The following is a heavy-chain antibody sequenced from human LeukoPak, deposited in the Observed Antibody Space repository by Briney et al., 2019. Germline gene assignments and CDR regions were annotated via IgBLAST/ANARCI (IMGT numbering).Heavy chain of an antibody. J-gene: IGHJ3*02. D-gene: IGHD3-22*01. CDR1: GYTFTSYG. CDR2: ISAYNGNT. V-gene: IGHV1-18*01. Sequence: ASVKVSCKASGYTFTSYGISWVRQAPGQGLEWMGWISAYNGNTNYAQKLQGRVTMTTDTSTSTAYMELRSLRSDDTAVYYCARDGVTYYYDSSGYVGAFDIWGQGTMVTVSS. CDR3: ARDGVTYYYDSSGYVGAFDI.